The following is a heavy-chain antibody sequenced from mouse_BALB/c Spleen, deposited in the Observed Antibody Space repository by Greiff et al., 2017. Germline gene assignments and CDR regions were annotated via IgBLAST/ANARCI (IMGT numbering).Heavy chain of an antibody. Sequence: EVQVVESGGGLVKPGGSLKLSCAASGFAFSSYDMSWVRQTPEKRLEWVAYISSGGGSTYYPDTVKGRFTISRDNAKNTLYLQMSSLKSEDTAMYYCASGMIRYAMDYWGQGTTLTVSS. CDR3: ASGMIRYAMDY. J-gene: IGHJ2*01. CDR1: GFAFSSYD. D-gene: IGHD2-4*01. V-gene: IGHV5-12-1*01. CDR2: ISSGGGST.